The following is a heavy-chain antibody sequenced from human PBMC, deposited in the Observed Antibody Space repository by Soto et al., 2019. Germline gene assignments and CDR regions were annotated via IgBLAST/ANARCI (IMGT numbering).Heavy chain of an antibody. J-gene: IGHJ3*02. Sequence: GGSLRLSCAASGFTFSSYAMSWVRQAPGKGLEWVSAISGSGGSTYYADSVKGRFTISRDNSKNTLYLQMNSLRAEDTAVYYCAKDTGAQYNWNYEDAFDIWGQGTMVTVSS. CDR1: GFTFSSYA. D-gene: IGHD1-7*01. CDR2: ISGSGGST. CDR3: AKDTGAQYNWNYEDAFDI. V-gene: IGHV3-23*01.